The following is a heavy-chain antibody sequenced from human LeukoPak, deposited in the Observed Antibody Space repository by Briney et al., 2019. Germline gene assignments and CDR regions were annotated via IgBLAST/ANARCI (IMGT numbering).Heavy chain of an antibody. D-gene: IGHD5-12*01. CDR2: INYRGST. V-gene: IGHV4-34*01. J-gene: IGHJ4*02. Sequence: SETLSLTCAVYGRSFSGYYSSWLRQPPGKGREWIGEINYRGSTIYNPSLKSRVTISVDTSKIQFSVKLSSVTAADTGVYYCAREGRDGYNFDYWGQGTLVTVSS. CDR3: AREGRDGYNFDY. CDR1: GRSFSGYY.